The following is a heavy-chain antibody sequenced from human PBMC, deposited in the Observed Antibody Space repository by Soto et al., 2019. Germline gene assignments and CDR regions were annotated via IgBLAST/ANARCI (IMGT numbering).Heavy chain of an antibody. Sequence: VGSLRLCCAAAGLPFSNHWMSWVRQAPGKGLEWVANIKYDGSELNYVDSVKGRFTISRDNARTSMYLQMSSLGAEDTALYYCARGPRGNWFDPWGQGTLVTVSS. D-gene: IGHD3-10*01. CDR1: GLPFSNHW. CDR2: IKYDGSEL. J-gene: IGHJ5*02. CDR3: ARGPRGNWFDP. V-gene: IGHV3-7*04.